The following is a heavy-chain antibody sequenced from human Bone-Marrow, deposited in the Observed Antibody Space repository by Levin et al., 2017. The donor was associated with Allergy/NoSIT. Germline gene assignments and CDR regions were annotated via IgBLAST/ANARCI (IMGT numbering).Heavy chain of an antibody. CDR1: GFTFDDYA. CDR2: ITWNSAKI. J-gene: IGHJ4*02. V-gene: IGHV3-9*01. D-gene: IGHD5-12*01. CDR3: AKDIASGYFLASDY. Sequence: SLKISCAASGFTFDDYAMHWVRQIPGKGLEWVSVITWNSAKIAYGDSFKGRFTISRDNAKNSLDLQMNSLRPEDTALYYCAKDIASGYFLASDYWGQGALVTVSS.